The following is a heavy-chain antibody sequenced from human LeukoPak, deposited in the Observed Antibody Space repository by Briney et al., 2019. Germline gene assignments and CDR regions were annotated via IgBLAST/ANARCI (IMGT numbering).Heavy chain of an antibody. V-gene: IGHV1-69*13. J-gene: IGHJ6*04. CDR2: IIPIFGTA. D-gene: IGHD6-19*01. CDR3: ARDLYSSGRHYYYYYGMDV. CDR1: GGTFSSYA. Sequence: SVKVSCKASGGTFSSYATSWVRQAPGQGLEWMGGIIPIFGTANYAQKFQGRVTITADESTSTAYMELSSLRSENTAVYYCARDLYSSGRHYYYYYGMDVWGKGTTVTVSS.